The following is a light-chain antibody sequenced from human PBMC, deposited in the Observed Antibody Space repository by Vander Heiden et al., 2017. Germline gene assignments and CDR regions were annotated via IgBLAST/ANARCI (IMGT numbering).Light chain of an antibody. J-gene: IGKJ4*01. CDR1: QSVSSN. V-gene: IGKV3-15*01. Sequence: EIVIPQSPATLSVSPGERATLSCRASQSVSSNLAWYQQKPVQAPRLLIYGASTRATGIPARFSGSASGTEFTLTISSLQSEAFAVYYCQQYNNWPPLTFGGGTKVELK. CDR3: QQYNNWPPLT. CDR2: GAS.